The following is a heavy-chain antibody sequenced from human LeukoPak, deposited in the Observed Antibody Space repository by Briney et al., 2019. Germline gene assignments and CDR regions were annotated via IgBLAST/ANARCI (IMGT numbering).Heavy chain of an antibody. CDR3: ARGGSVSDPPFGY. J-gene: IGHJ4*02. Sequence: ASVTVPCKASGYTFTGYAIHWMRQAPGQGLEWMGWIIPNTGATNYAQKFQGRVTMTRDTSISTAYMELSSLRSDDTAVYYCARGGSVSDPPFGYWGQGTLVTVSS. V-gene: IGHV1-2*02. D-gene: IGHD5/OR15-5a*01. CDR1: GYTFTGYA. CDR2: IIPNTGAT.